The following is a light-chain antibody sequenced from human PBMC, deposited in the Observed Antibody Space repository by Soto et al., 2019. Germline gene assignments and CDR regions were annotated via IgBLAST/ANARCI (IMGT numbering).Light chain of an antibody. CDR2: EVT. J-gene: IGLJ3*02. CDR3: SSFTNSILV. Sequence: QSVLTQPASVSGSPGQSITISFTGTTSDVGSHNFVSWYQQLPGKAPKLLIYEVTNRPSGTSNRFSGSKSGNTASLAISGLQAEDESDYYCSSFTNSILVFGGGTKLTVL. V-gene: IGLV2-14*01. CDR1: TSDVGSHNF.